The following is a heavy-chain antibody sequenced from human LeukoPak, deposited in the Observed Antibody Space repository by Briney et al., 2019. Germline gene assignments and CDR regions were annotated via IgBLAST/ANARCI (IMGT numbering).Heavy chain of an antibody. CDR1: GFTFSSYG. CDR3: ADYYYDSSAYNFLEYFHH. CDR2: IRYDGSNK. Sequence: GGSLRLSCAASGFTFSSYGMHWVRQAPGKGLEWVAFIRYDGSNKYYADSVKGRFTISRDNSKNTLYLQMNSLRAEDTAVYYCADYYYDSSAYNFLEYFHHWGQGTLVTVSS. J-gene: IGHJ1*01. V-gene: IGHV3-30*02. D-gene: IGHD3-22*01.